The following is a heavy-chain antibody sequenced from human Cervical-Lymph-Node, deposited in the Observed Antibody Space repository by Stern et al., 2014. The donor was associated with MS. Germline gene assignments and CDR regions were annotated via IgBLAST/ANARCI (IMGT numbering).Heavy chain of an antibody. V-gene: IGHV1-46*01. D-gene: IGHD6-19*01. CDR3: ARDTAIAVAELELAEYFQH. CDR2: INPSGGST. CDR1: GYTFTSYY. Sequence: VQLVESGAEVKKPGASVKVSCKASGYTFTSYYMHWVRQAPGQGLEWMGIINPSGGSTSYAQKFQGRVTMTRDTSTSTVYMELSSLRSEDTAVYYCARDTAIAVAELELAEYFQHWGQGTLVTVSS. J-gene: IGHJ1*01.